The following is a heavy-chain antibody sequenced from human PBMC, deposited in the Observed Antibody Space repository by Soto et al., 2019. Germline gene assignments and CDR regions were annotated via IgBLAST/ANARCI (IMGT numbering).Heavy chain of an antibody. CDR3: ERGDLLSRAF. CDR1: GYSFTVYY. D-gene: IGHD2-21*01. J-gene: IGHJ4*02. Sequence: QVQLVQSGAEVKKPGASVKVSCKASGYSFTVYYLNWVRQAPGQGLEWMGWINPNSGGTNYAQKFQGWVTMTRDTSISSAYMELSRLRSHNTAVYYCERGDLLSRAFWGQGTLVTVSS. CDR2: INPNSGGT. V-gene: IGHV1-2*04.